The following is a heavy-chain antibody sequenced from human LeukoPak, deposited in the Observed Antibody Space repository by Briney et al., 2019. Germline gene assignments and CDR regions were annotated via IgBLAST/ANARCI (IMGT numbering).Heavy chain of an antibody. Sequence: GGSLRLSCATSGFTFSTYWMHWVRQAPGKGLVWVSRIDTDGTITTYTDSVKGRFTISRDNAKNTLYLQMNRLRGEDTAVYYCVRGGAAAGLFDYWGRGTLVTVSS. V-gene: IGHV3-74*01. J-gene: IGHJ4*02. CDR2: IDTDGTIT. CDR3: VRGGAAAGLFDY. CDR1: GFTFSTYW. D-gene: IGHD6-13*01.